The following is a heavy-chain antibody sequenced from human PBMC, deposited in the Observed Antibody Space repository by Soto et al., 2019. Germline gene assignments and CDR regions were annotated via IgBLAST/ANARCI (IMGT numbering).Heavy chain of an antibody. V-gene: IGHV2-5*02. D-gene: IGHD2-21*02. CDR3: IQSRCGGDCLQSYASYYYYGMDV. CDR2: IYWDDDK. CDR1: GFSLSTGGVG. Sequence: SGPTRVNPTQTLTLTCTFSGFSLSTGGVGVGWIRQPPGKALEWLALIYWDDDKRYSPSLRSRLTITKDTSKNQVVLTMTNMDPVDTATYYCIQSRCGGDCLQSYASYYYYGMDVWGQGTTVTVSS. J-gene: IGHJ6*02.